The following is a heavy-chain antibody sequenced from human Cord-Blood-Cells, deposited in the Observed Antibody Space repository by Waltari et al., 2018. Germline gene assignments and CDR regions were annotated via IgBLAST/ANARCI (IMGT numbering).Heavy chain of an antibody. Sequence: QVQLVQSGAEVKKPGASVKVSCKASGYTFTGYYMHWVRQAPGQGLEWMGWINPNSGDTNYAQKFQGRVTMTRDTSISTAYMELSRLRSDDTAVYYCATEKISSSSDYWGQGTLVTVSS. D-gene: IGHD6-6*01. V-gene: IGHV1-2*02. J-gene: IGHJ4*02. CDR2: INPNSGDT. CDR1: GYTFTGYY. CDR3: ATEKISSSSDY.